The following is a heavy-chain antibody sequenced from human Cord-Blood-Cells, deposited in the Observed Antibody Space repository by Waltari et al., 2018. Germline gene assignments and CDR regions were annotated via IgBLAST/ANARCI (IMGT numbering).Heavy chain of an antibody. V-gene: IGHV1-69*01. CDR3: ARRSNYYDSSGYYFDY. D-gene: IGHD3-22*01. CDR2: IIPIFGTA. CDR1: GGTFSSYA. J-gene: IGHJ4*02. Sequence: QVQLVQSGAEVKKPGSSVKVSCKASGGTFSSYAIRWVRQTPGQGLEWMGGIIPIFGTANYAQKFQGRVTITADESTSTAYMELSSLRSEDTAVYYCARRSNYYDSSGYYFDYWGQGTLVTVSS.